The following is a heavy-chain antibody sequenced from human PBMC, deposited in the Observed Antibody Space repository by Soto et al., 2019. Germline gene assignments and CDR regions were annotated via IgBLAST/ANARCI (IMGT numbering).Heavy chain of an antibody. D-gene: IGHD6-19*01. Sequence: GGSLRLSCAASGFTFSSYAMSWVRQAPGKGLEWVSAISGSGGSTYYADSVKGRFTISRDNSKNTLYLQMNSLRAEDTAVYYCAKDRGVGAGQWLARPHNAFDIWGQGTMVTVSS. CDR3: AKDRGVGAGQWLARPHNAFDI. CDR2: ISGSGGST. V-gene: IGHV3-23*01. CDR1: GFTFSSYA. J-gene: IGHJ3*02.